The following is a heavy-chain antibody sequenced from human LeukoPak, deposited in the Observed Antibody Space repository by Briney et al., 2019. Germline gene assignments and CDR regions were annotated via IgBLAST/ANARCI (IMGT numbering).Heavy chain of an antibody. CDR2: IYYSGST. CDR1: GGSISSYY. CDR3: ARGGSTVVTPRIWFDP. J-gene: IGHJ5*02. V-gene: IGHV4-59*01. D-gene: IGHD4-23*01. Sequence: PSETLSLTCTVSGGSISSYYWSWIRQPPGKGLEWIGYIYYSGSTNYNPSLKSRVTISVDTSKNQFSLKLSSVTAADTAVYYCARGGSTVVTPRIWFDPWGQGTLVTVSS.